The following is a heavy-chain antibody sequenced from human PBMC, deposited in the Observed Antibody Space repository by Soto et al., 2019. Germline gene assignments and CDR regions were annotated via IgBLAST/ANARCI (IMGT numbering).Heavy chain of an antibody. CDR3: ARQDGGDAIVVVVAATDLDY. V-gene: IGHV5-10-1*01. J-gene: IGHJ4*02. CDR2: IDPSDSYT. D-gene: IGHD2-15*01. Sequence: LKMSCRGPVYSFSSYCISWLRQMPGKGLEWMGRIDPSDSYTNYSPSFQGHVTISADKSISTAYLQWSSLKASDTAMYYCARQDGGDAIVVVVAATDLDYWGQGTLVTVYS. CDR1: VYSFSSYC.